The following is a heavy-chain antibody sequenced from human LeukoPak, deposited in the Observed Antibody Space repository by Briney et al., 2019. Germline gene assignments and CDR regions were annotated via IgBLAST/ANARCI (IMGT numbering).Heavy chain of an antibody. D-gene: IGHD6-19*01. CDR1: GFTFSSYS. CDR3: ARTLVAGRYYGMDV. Sequence: PGGSLRLSCAASGFTFSSYSMNWVRQAPGKGLEWVSSISSSSSYIYYADSVKGRFTISRDNAKNSLYLQMNSLRAEDTAVYYCARTLVAGRYYGMDVWGQGTTVTVSS. J-gene: IGHJ6*02. CDR2: ISSSSSYI. V-gene: IGHV3-21*01.